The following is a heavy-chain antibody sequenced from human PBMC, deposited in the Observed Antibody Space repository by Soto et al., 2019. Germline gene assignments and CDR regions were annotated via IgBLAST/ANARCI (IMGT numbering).Heavy chain of an antibody. D-gene: IGHD3-16*01. CDR3: AMVDVYVTPSPQDV. CDR1: GYIFTSYG. J-gene: IGHJ6*02. V-gene: IGHV1-18*01. CDR2: INTYNGKT. Sequence: ASVKVSCKTSGYIFTSYGIGWARQAPGQGLEWMGWINTYNGKTNYAQNLQGRVTLTTDTSTSTAYMELRSLRSNDAAIYYCAMVDVYVTPSPQDVWGQGTTVTVSS.